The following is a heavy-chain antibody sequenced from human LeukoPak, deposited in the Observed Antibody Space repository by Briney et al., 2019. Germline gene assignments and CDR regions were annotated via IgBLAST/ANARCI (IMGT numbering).Heavy chain of an antibody. CDR2: INAGAKYK. CDR1: GFTFTSYT. D-gene: IGHD6-13*01. CDR3: ARSAASSSRDYYYGMDV. Sequence: PGGSLRLSCAASGFTFTSYTMNGGGQAPGKGREWLSSINAGAKYKNYPDSVKGRFTISRDTARRSLYLQMNSLRAEDTAVYYCARSAASSSRDYYYGMDVWGNGTTVTVSS. V-gene: IGHV3-21*01. J-gene: IGHJ6*04.